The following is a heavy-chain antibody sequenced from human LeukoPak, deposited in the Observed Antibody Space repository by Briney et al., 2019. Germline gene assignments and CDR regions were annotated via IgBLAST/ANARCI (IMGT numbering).Heavy chain of an antibody. CDR2: IYHSGST. J-gene: IGHJ4*02. CDR1: GYSISSGYY. D-gene: IGHD3-22*01. Sequence: SETLSLTCAVSGYSISSGYYCGWIRQPPGKGLEWIGSIYHSGSTYYNPSLKSRVTISVDTSNNQFSLKLSSVTAADTAVYYCAREGRRWAMIDDRDYWGQGTLVTVSS. CDR3: AREGRRWAMIDDRDY. V-gene: IGHV4-38-2*01.